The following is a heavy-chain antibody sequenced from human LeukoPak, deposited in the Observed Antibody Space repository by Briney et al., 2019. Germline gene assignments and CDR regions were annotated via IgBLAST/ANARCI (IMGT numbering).Heavy chain of an antibody. D-gene: IGHD3-16*01. CDR3: AKLPAGGVGYFEY. CDR1: GYIFNNYW. J-gene: IGHJ4*02. Sequence: GESLKISYEGSGYIFNNYWIGWVRQMPGKGLEWMGNIFPSDSDTRYSPSFQGQVTISADKSISTAYLQWSSLKASDTATYFCAKLPAGGVGYFEYWGQGTLVTVSS. V-gene: IGHV5-51*01. CDR2: IFPSDSDT.